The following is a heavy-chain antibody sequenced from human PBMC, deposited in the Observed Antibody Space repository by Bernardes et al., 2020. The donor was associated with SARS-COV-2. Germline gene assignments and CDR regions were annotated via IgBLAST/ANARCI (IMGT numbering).Heavy chain of an antibody. CDR3: ARDRSGDYYDSSGYYNYFDY. V-gene: IGHV3-30*01. Sequence: GGSLRLPCAASGFTFSSYAMHWVRQAPGKGLEWVAVISYDGSNKYYADSVKGRFTISRDNSKNTLYLQMNSLRAEDTAVYYCARDRSGDYYDSSGYYNYFDYWGQGTLVTVSS. D-gene: IGHD3-22*01. J-gene: IGHJ4*02. CDR1: GFTFSSYA. CDR2: ISYDGSNK.